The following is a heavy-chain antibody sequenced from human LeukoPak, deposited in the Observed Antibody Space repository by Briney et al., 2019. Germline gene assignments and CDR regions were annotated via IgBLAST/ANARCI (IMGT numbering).Heavy chain of an antibody. D-gene: IGHD1-1*01. J-gene: IGHJ4*02. CDR3: ARDNWNDLLDY. CDR1: GFTFDDYA. Sequence: GGSLRLSCAASGFTFDDYAMHWVRQAPGKGLEWVSGISWNSGSIGYADSVKGRFTISRDNAKNTLYLQMNSLRAEDTAVYYCARDNWNDLLDYWGQGTLVTVSS. V-gene: IGHV3-9*01. CDR2: ISWNSGSI.